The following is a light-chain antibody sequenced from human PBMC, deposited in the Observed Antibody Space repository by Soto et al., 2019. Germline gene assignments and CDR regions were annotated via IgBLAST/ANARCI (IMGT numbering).Light chain of an antibody. J-gene: IGLJ1*01. CDR1: NIGSKS. CDR2: DDS. Sequence: SYELTQPPSVSVAPGQTARITCGGNNIGSKSVHWYQQKPAQAPVLVVYDDSDRPSGIPERFSGSNSGTTATLTISRVEVGDEADYYCQVWDTSSYVFGTGTKLTVL. CDR3: QVWDTSSYV. V-gene: IGLV3-21*02.